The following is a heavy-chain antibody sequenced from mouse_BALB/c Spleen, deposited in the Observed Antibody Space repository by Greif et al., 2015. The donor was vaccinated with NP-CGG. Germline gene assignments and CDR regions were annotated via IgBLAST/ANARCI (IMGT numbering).Heavy chain of an antibody. V-gene: IGHV1-15*01. D-gene: IGHD2-4*01. Sequence: VKLQESGAELVRPGASVKLSCKALGYTFTDYEMHWVKQTPVHGLEWIGAIHPGSGGTAYNHKFKGKATLTADKSSSTAYMELSSLTSEDSAVYYCTRYRGLQAWFAYWGQGTLVTVSA. J-gene: IGHJ3*01. CDR2: IHPGSGGT. CDR3: TRYRGLQAWFAY. CDR1: GYTFTDYE.